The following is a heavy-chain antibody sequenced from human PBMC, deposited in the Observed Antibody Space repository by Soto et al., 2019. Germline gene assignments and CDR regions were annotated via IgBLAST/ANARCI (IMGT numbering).Heavy chain of an antibody. J-gene: IGHJ4*02. D-gene: IGHD2-21*01. CDR3: AKGGIGRAQGLDF. CDR2: ISDGYDGP. V-gene: IGHV3-23*01. Sequence: EVQLLESGGGLVQPGGSLRLSCAASGFTFSSYAMTWVRQAPGKGLEWISSISDGYDGPYYADSVKGRFTISRDNSKSTVSLQMNSLRADDTALYYCAKGGIGRAQGLDFWGQGTLVTVSS. CDR1: GFTFSSYA.